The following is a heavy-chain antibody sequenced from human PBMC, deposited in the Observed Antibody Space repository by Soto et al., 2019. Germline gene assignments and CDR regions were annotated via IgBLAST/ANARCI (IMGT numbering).Heavy chain of an antibody. V-gene: IGHV4-34*01. CDR2: INHSGST. Sequence: QVQLQQWGAGLLKPSETLSLTCAVYGGSFSGYYWSWIRQPPGKGLEWIGEINHSGSTNYNPSLKSRVTISVDTSKNQFSLKLSSVTAADTAVYYCARAGRTLGHFLHWGQGTLVTVSS. CDR1: GGSFSGYY. CDR3: ARAGRTLGHFLH. J-gene: IGHJ1*01. D-gene: IGHD1-26*01.